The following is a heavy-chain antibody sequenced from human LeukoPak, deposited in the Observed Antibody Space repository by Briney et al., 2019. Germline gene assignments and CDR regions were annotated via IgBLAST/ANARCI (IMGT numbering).Heavy chain of an antibody. J-gene: IGHJ6*03. V-gene: IGHV1-2*06. CDR1: GYTFTGYY. CDR2: ISPNSGGT. Sequence: GASVKVSCKASGYTFTGYYMHWVRQAPGQGLEWMGRISPNSGGTNYAQKFQGRVTMTRDTSISTAYMELSRQRSDDTAVYYCASLGEMATKPKPGYYYMDVWGKGTTVTVSS. CDR3: ASLGEMATKPKPGYYYMDV. D-gene: IGHD5-24*01.